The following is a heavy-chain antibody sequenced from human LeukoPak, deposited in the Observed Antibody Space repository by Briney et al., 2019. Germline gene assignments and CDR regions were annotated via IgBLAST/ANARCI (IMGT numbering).Heavy chain of an antibody. CDR1: DGSISSRTFY. Sequence: PSETLSLTCTVSDGSISSRTFYWGWIRQPPGRGLEWIGSIKSGDTTCYNASLKSRVTMFVDTSKKQVSLEVSSVTAADTAVYYCARQRAWFGEWAFDYWGRGTLVTVSS. D-gene: IGHD3-10*01. J-gene: IGHJ4*02. V-gene: IGHV4-39*01. CDR3: ARQRAWFGEWAFDY. CDR2: IKSGDTT.